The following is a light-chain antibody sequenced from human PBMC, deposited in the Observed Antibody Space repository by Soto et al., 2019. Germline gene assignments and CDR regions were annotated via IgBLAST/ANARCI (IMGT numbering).Light chain of an antibody. V-gene: IGKV3-20*01. CDR2: GAS. CDR1: QSVSSTY. CDR3: QHYNSSLYT. J-gene: IGKJ2*01. Sequence: DIVLTQSPGTLSLSPGERATLSCRASQSVSSTYSAWYQQQPGQAPRLLINGASGRATGIPDRFSGSGSGTDFTLTISRLEPEDFAVYCCQHYNSSLYTFGQGTKLEIK.